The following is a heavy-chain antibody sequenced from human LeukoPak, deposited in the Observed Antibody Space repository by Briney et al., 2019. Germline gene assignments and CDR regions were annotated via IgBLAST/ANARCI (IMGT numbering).Heavy chain of an antibody. CDR3: ARARYCTNGVCYGSFFSSREWEPDAFDI. D-gene: IGHD2-8*01. J-gene: IGHJ3*02. V-gene: IGHV3-21*01. CDR1: GFTFSNYA. CDR2: ISSSSSYI. Sequence: PGGSLRLSCAASGFTFSNYAMNWVRQAPGKGLEWVSSISSSSSYIYYADSVKGRFTISRDNAKNSLYLQMNSLRAEDTAVYYCARARYCTNGVCYGSFFSSREWEPDAFDIWGQGTMVTVSS.